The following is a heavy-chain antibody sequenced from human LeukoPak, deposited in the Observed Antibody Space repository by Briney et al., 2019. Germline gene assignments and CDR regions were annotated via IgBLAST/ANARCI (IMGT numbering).Heavy chain of an antibody. J-gene: IGHJ4*02. V-gene: IGHV4-39*07. Sequence: SETLSLTCTVSGGSISSTSYYWGWIRQPPGKGLEWIGSIYHSGSTYYNPSLKSRVTISVDTSKNQFSLKLSSVTAADTAVYYCARAMTYYYDSSGYSAEDYFDYWGQGTLVTVSS. CDR3: ARAMTYYYDSSGYSAEDYFDY. CDR2: IYHSGST. CDR1: GGSISSTSYY. D-gene: IGHD3-22*01.